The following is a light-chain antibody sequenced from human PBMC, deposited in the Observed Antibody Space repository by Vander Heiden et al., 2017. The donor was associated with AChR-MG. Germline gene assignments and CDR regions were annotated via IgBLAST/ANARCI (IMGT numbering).Light chain of an antibody. V-gene: IGLV7-43*01. CDR2: EHT. J-gene: IGLJ3*02. CDR3: LCYDGGAWV. Sequence: QTVVPQQPSLTVSPGGTVTLTRSSNTAAVPGRCFPSWFQQTPGQAPTTLVYEHTNKPAWTPARFSGSLLGGKAALTVSGVQPEDEAEYYCLCYDGGAWVFGGGTKLTVL. CDR1: TAAVPGRCF.